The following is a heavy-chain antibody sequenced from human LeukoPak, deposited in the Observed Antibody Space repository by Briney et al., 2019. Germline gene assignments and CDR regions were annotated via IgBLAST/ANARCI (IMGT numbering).Heavy chain of an antibody. D-gene: IGHD3-16*01. J-gene: IGHJ4*02. Sequence: GGSLRLSCAASGFTFSSYAMSWVRQAPGKGLEWVSAISGSGGSTYYADSVKGRFTISRDNAKNSLYLQMNSLRAEDTAVYYCARDTSGGGYWGQGTLVTVSS. CDR1: GFTFSSYA. CDR3: ARDTSGGGY. CDR2: ISGSGGST. V-gene: IGHV3-23*01.